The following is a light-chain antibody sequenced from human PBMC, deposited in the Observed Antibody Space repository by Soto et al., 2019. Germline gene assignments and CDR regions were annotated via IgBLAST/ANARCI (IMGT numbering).Light chain of an antibody. CDR1: SSDVGVYNY. CDR3: SEYTSSSTLEGYV. CDR2: EVS. J-gene: IGLJ1*01. V-gene: IGLV2-14*01. Sequence: QSVLTQPASVSGSPGQSITISCTGTSSDVGVYNYVSWYQQHPGKAPKLMIYEVSNRPSGVSNRFSGSKSGNTASLTISGLQAEDEAYYYCSEYTSSSTLEGYVCGTGTQVTVL.